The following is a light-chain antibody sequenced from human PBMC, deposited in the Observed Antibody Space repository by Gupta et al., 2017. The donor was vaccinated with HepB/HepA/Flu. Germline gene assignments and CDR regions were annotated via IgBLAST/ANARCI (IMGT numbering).Light chain of an antibody. J-gene: IGKJ4*01. V-gene: IGKV1-8*01. CDR1: QGISSY. CDR3: QQDYSSPLT. CDR2: AAT. Sequence: AIRMTQSPSSFSASTGDRVTITCRASQGISSYLDWYQQKPGKAPKLLIYAATTVKSGVPSRFSGSGSGTDFTLTISGRQSEDFATYYCQQDYSSPLTFGRGTXVDIK.